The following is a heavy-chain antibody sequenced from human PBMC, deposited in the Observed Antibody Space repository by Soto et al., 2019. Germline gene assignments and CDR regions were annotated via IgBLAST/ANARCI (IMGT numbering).Heavy chain of an antibody. V-gene: IGHV4-4*02. Sequence: SETLSLNYAVSGASIRSSNWWSWVRQPPWKGLEWIGEIYHSGSTNYNPSLKRRVTISVDKSKNQFSLKLSSVTAADTAVYYCARVSGSYYYGMDVWGQGTTVT. CDR2: IYHSGST. CDR1: GASIRSSNW. D-gene: IGHD3-10*01. J-gene: IGHJ6*02. CDR3: ARVSGSYYYGMDV.